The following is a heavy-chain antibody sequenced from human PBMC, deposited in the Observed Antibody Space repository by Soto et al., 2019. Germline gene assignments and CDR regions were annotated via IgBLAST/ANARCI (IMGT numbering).Heavy chain of an antibody. J-gene: IGHJ4*02. Sequence: QITLNESGPTQVNPRQTLTLTCTFSGFSLTTSGVGVGWIRQSPGKAPEWLALIYRDDDKRYSPSLKSRLNINKDTSKNQVVLTMADLDPADTATYYCAHRVLRTVFGLVTTTAIYFDFWGQGTPVAVSS. D-gene: IGHD3-3*01. CDR1: GFSLTTSGVG. CDR2: IYRDDDK. CDR3: AHRVLRTVFGLVTTTAIYFDF. V-gene: IGHV2-5*02.